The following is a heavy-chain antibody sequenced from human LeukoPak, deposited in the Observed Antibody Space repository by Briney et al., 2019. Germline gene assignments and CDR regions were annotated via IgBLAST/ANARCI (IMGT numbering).Heavy chain of an antibody. Sequence: GGSLRLSCAASGFTFSSYGMHWVRQAPGKGLEWVAVIWYDGSNKYYADSVKGRFIISRDNSKNTLYLQMNSLRAEDTAEYYCARDEAAAGTYWFDPWGQGTLVTVSS. CDR1: GFTFSSYG. CDR2: IWYDGSNK. J-gene: IGHJ5*02. D-gene: IGHD6-13*01. V-gene: IGHV3-33*01. CDR3: ARDEAAAGTYWFDP.